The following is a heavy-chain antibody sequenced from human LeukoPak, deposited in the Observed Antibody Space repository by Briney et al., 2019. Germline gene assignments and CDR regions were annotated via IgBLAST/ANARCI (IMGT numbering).Heavy chain of an antibody. Sequence: ASVKVSCKASGYTFTSYGISWVRQAPGQGLEWMGWISAYNGNTNYAQKLQGRVTMTTDTSTSTAYMELSRLRSDDTAVYYCARAFNSYNNWFDPWGQGTLVTVSS. CDR3: ARAFNSYNNWFDP. CDR2: ISAYNGNT. CDR1: GYTFTSYG. D-gene: IGHD1-1*01. V-gene: IGHV1-18*01. J-gene: IGHJ5*02.